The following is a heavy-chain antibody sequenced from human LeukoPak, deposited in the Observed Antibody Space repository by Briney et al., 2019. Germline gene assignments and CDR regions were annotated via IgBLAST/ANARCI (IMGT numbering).Heavy chain of an antibody. V-gene: IGHV3-7*01. J-gene: IGHJ4*02. CDR2: IKQDGSEE. CDR1: GFTFSRYW. Sequence: GGSLRLSCAASGFTFSRYWMNWVRQAPGKGLEWVANIKQDGSEEYYVDSVKGRFTISRDNSKNTLYLQMNSLRAEDTAVYYCAKSSFSSTLDYWGQGTLVTVSS. CDR3: AKSSFSSTLDY. D-gene: IGHD2-2*01.